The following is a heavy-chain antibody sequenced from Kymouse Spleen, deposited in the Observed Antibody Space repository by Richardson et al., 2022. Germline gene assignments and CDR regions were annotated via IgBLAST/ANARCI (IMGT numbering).Heavy chain of an antibody. V-gene: IGHV4-61*01. J-gene: IGHJ6*02. D-gene: IGHD3-9*01. CDR2: IYYSGST. CDR1: GGSVSSGSYY. Sequence: QVQLQESGPGLVKPSETLSLTCTVSGGSVSSGSYYWSWIRQPPGKGLEWIGYIYYSGSTNYNPSLKSRVTISVDTSKNQFSLKLSSVTAADTAVYYCAREGDILTGDYYYGMDVWGQGTTVTVSS. CDR3: AREGDILTGDYYYGMDV.